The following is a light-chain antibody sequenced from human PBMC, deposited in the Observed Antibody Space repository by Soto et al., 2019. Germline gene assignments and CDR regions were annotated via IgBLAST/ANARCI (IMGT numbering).Light chain of an antibody. CDR3: QQYINWPPLT. CDR2: GSS. J-gene: IGKJ4*01. Sequence: EIVLTQSPATLSVSPGERATLSCRASQSVSTNLVWYQQKPGQAPRLLIFGSSTRATNIPPRFSGNGSGTEFTLTISSLQSEDVAVYYCQQYINWPPLTFGGGTKVEIK. V-gene: IGKV3-15*01. CDR1: QSVSTN.